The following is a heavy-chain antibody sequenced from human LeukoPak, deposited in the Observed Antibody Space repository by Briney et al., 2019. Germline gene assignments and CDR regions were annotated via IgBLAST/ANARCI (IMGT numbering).Heavy chain of an antibody. CDR1: GFTFSSYW. Sequence: GGSLRLSCAASGFTFSSYWMHWVRQAPGKGLVWVSRINSDGSTTNYTDSVKGRFTISRDNAKNTLYLQMNSLRGEDTAVYYCVRESGSGSQIDYWGQGALVTVSS. D-gene: IGHD3-10*01. CDR3: VRESGSGSQIDY. CDR2: INSDGSTT. J-gene: IGHJ4*02. V-gene: IGHV3-74*01.